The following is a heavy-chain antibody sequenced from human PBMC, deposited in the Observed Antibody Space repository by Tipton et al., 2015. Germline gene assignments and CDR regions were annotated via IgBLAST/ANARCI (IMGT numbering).Heavy chain of an antibody. Sequence: TLSLTCTVSGDSISTVSYHWTWIRQPPGKGLEFLGSIYRLGGSLYNPSLQSRLSISIDTWKNQFSLKMHSVTAADTAVYYCAAGTPFDYWGQGTLVTVSS. V-gene: IGHV4-39*01. J-gene: IGHJ4*02. CDR2: IYRLGGS. CDR1: GDSISTVSYH. CDR3: AAGTPFDY. D-gene: IGHD3-10*01.